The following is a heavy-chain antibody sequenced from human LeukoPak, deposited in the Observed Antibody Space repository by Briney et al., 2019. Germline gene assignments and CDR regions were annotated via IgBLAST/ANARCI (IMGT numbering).Heavy chain of an antibody. CDR3: ARDREGLLWF. CDR2: ISSSSSYI. V-gene: IGHV3-21*01. D-gene: IGHD3-10*01. CDR1: GFTFSSFS. Sequence: GGSLRLSCAASGFTFSSFSMNWVRQAPGQGLEWVSSISSSSSYIYYADSVKGRFTISRDNAKNSLYLQMNSLRAEDTAVYYCARDREGLLWFGGQGTLVTVSS. J-gene: IGHJ4*02.